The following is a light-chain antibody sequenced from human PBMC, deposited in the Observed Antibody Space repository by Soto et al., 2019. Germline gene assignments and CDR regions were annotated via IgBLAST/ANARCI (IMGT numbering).Light chain of an antibody. Sequence: QSVLTQPPSVSGAPGQRVTISCTGSSSNIGAGYDVHWYQQLPGTAPKLLIYGNSNRPSGVPDRFSGSKSGTSASLAITGLQAEDGAEYYCQSYDSSLSGSGVFGGGTKLTVL. CDR1: SSNIGAGYD. CDR2: GNS. V-gene: IGLV1-40*01. J-gene: IGLJ2*01. CDR3: QSYDSSLSGSGV.